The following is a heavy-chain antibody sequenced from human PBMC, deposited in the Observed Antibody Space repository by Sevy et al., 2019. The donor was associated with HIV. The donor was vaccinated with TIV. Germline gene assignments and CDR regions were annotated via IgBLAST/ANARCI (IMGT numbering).Heavy chain of an antibody. D-gene: IGHD3-10*01. Sequence: ASVKVSCKASGYTFTGYYIHWVRQAPGQGLEWMGWINPNGGGTNYAHKFQGRVTMTGDTSISTAYMDLTRLRSDDTAVYYCSRSVYGSGTYLNDYWGQGTLVTVSS. CDR2: INPNGGGT. CDR3: SRSVYGSGTYLNDY. CDR1: GYTFTGYY. V-gene: IGHV1-2*07. J-gene: IGHJ4*02.